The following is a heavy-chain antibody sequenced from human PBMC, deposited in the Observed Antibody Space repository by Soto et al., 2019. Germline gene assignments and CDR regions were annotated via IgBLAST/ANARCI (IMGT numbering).Heavy chain of an antibody. CDR1: GYTFTTYY. J-gene: IGHJ4*02. CDR2: INPNTGAT. CDR3: ARSVTTLLAADF. V-gene: IGHV1-2*04. D-gene: IGHD4-17*01. Sequence: VQLGQSGAEVKKPGASVKVSCKASGYTFTTYYINWVRQAPGQGLEWMGWINPNTGATNYAQKFQGWVTLTRDTSVTTAYMEVSRLTSGDTAVYFCARSVTTLLAADFWGQGTLVTVSS.